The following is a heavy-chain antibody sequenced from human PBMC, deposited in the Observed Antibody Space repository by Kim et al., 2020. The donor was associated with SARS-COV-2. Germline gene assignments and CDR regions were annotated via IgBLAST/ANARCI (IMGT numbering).Heavy chain of an antibody. J-gene: IGHJ4*02. D-gene: IGHD4-17*01. V-gene: IGHV1-69*04. CDR3: ARDIYGDYNGFDY. CDR1: GGTFSSYG. Sequence: SVKVSCKASGGTFSSYGISWVRQAPGQGLEWMGRIIPSLDVPNYAQEFQGRLTIIADTSTSTVYLDLGSLTSDDTAVYYCARDIYGDYNGFDYWGQGT. CDR2: IIPSLDVP.